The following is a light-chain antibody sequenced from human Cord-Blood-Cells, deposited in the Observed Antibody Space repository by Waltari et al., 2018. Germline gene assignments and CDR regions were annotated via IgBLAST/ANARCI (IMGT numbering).Light chain of an antibody. CDR1: QSVSSN. V-gene: IGKV3-15*01. CDR3: QQYNNWPPWT. CDR2: VAS. J-gene: IGKJ1*01. Sequence: EIVMTQSPATLSVSPGERATLTCRASQSVSSNLAWYQQNPGQAPRLLIYVASTRATVIPARFSGSESGTEFTLTISSLQSEDFAVYYCQQYNNWPPWTFGQGTKVEIK.